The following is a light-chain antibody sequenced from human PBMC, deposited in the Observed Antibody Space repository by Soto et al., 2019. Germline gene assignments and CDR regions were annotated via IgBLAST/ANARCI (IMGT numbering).Light chain of an antibody. Sequence: VMTQSPDTLSASPGERVSLSCRASQSVNHNLAWYQQKPGQAPRLLIYGASSRATGIPDRFSGSGSGTDFTLTISRLEPEDFAVYYCQQYGSSPRTFGQGTKVDIK. CDR1: QSVNHN. CDR3: QQYGSSPRT. V-gene: IGKV3-20*01. CDR2: GAS. J-gene: IGKJ1*01.